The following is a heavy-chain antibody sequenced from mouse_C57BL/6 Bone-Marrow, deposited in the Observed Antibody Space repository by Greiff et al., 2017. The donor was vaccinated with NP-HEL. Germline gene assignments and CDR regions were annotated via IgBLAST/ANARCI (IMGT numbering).Heavy chain of an antibody. D-gene: IGHD2-4*01. J-gene: IGHJ1*03. Sequence: EVKLQESGPGLAKPSQTLSLTCSVTGYSITSDYWNWIRKFPGNKLEYMGYISYSGSTYYNPSLKSRIPITRDTSKNQYYLQLNSATTEDTATYYWARSGEYDYDVRGYFDVWGTGTTVTVSS. CDR1: GYSITSDY. CDR2: ISYSGST. CDR3: ARSGEYDYDVRGYFDV. V-gene: IGHV3-8*01.